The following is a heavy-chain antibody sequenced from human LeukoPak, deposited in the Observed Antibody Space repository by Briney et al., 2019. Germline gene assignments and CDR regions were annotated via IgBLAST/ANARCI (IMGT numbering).Heavy chain of an antibody. D-gene: IGHD4-17*01. V-gene: IGHV3-9*01. CDR1: GFTFEDYA. CDR2: ITWNSGDI. J-gene: IGHJ4*01. CDR3: AKLTVPSSPDLSY. Sequence: TGRSLRLSCAASGFTFEDYAMHWVRQAPEKGLEWVSGITWNSGDIGYADSVKGRFTISRDNSKNSLYLQMNSLRPEDTALYYCAKLTVPSSPDLSYWGHGTQVTVSS.